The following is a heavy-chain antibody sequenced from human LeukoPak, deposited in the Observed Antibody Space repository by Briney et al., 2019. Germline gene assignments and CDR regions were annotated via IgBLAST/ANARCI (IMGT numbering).Heavy chain of an antibody. CDR3: ARDQTYYVSSGYYYVTYLQH. CDR2: MSSGGST. Sequence: ASETLSLTCTVSGASISSSYCTWIRQSAGEGLEWIGRMSSGGSTTYNPSFKGRVTMSLDMSKKQFSLNLASVTAADTAVYYCARDQTYYVSSGYYYVTYLQHWGQGILVTVSS. J-gene: IGHJ1*01. CDR1: GASISSSY. D-gene: IGHD3-22*01. V-gene: IGHV4-4*07.